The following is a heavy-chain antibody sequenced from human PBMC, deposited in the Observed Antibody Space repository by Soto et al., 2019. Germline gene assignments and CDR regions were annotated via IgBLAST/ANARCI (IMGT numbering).Heavy chain of an antibody. CDR2: IYSGGST. V-gene: IGHV3-66*04. Sequence: EVQLVESGGGLVQPGGSLRLSCAASGVTVSSNYMSWVRQAPGKGLEWVSVIYSGGSTYYADSVKGSCTISRDNTKNTLYLQMNSLRAEDTAVYYCSRHGYNYGGGYFDYWGQGTLVTVSS. CDR1: GVTVSSNY. CDR3: SRHGYNYGGGYFDY. D-gene: IGHD5-18*01. J-gene: IGHJ4*02.